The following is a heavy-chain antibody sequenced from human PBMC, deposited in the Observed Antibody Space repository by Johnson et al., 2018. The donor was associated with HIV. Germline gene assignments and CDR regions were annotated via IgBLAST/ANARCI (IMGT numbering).Heavy chain of an antibody. V-gene: IGHV3-30*03. J-gene: IGHJ3*02. CDR2: ISHDGSNK. CDR3: ARDGPHQRDGFDI. CDR1: GFTFSSYG. Sequence: QVQLVESGGGVVQPGRSLRLSCAASGFTFSSYGMHWVRQAPGKGLEWVAVISHDGSNKYYADSVKGRFTISRDNSKNSLYLQMNSLRAGDTAVYYCARDGPHQRDGFDIWGQGTMVTVSS.